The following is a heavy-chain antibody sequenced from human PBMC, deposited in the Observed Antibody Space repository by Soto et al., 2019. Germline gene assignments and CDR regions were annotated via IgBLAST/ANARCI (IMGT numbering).Heavy chain of an antibody. D-gene: IGHD6-13*01. CDR2: IESDGSKT. J-gene: IGHJ5*02. Sequence: GGSLRLSCSASGFTFSTYAMHWVRQAPGKGLVWVSRIESDGSKTAYADSVKGRFTISRDNAKNTLYLQMNSLRAEDTAVYYCARLGGIKAAGEEVAWGGGXLVTVSS. CDR1: GFTFSTYA. CDR3: ARLGGIKAAGEEVA. V-gene: IGHV3-74*01.